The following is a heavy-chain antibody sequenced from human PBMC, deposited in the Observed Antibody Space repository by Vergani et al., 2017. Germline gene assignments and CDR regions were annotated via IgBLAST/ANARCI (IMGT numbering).Heavy chain of an antibody. CDR3: ARVPTYCSSTSCYSGAFEI. J-gene: IGHJ3*02. D-gene: IGHD2-2*01. CDR1: GYTFTGYY. V-gene: IGHV1-2*02. CDR2: INPNSGGT. Sequence: QVQLVQSGAEVKKPGASVKVSCKASGYTFTGYYMHWVRQAPGQGLEWMGWINPNSGGTNYAQKFQGRVTMTRDTSISTAYMELSRLRSDDTAVYYCARVPTYCSSTSCYSGAFEIWGQGTMVTVSS.